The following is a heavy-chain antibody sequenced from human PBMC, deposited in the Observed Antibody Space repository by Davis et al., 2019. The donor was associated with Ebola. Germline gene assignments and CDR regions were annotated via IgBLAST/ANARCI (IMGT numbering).Heavy chain of an antibody. CDR3: ARDLVYGGNAFFDY. CDR2: IWYDGSNK. CDR1: GFTFSSYG. V-gene: IGHV3-33*01. Sequence: GGSLRLSCAASGFTFSSYGMHWVRQAPGKGLEWVAVIWYDGSNKYYADSVKGRFTISRDNTKNSLYLQMSSLRADDTAIYYCARDLVYGGNAFFDYWGQGTPVSVSS. J-gene: IGHJ4*02. D-gene: IGHD4-23*01.